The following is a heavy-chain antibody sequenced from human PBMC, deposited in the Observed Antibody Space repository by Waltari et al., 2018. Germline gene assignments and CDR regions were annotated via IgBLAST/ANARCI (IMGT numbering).Heavy chain of an antibody. V-gene: IGHV1-24*01. Sequence: QVQLVQSGAEVKKPGASVKVSCRVSGYTLTELSMHWVRQPPGKGLEWMGGFDPEDGETIYAQKFQGRVTMTEDTSTDTAYMELSSLRSEDTAVYYCATCGGDCYRAGAFDIWGQGTMVTVSS. CDR1: GYTLTELS. CDR3: ATCGGDCYRAGAFDI. J-gene: IGHJ3*02. D-gene: IGHD2-21*01. CDR2: FDPEDGET.